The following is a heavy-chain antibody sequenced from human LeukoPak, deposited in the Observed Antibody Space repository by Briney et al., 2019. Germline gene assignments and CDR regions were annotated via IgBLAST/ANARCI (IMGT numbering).Heavy chain of an antibody. J-gene: IGHJ4*02. Sequence: PGGPVSLPCGPSGFPLSSYAMLGPPQAPGKGREGGSYISGSGGSTYYADSVKGRFTISRDNSKNTLYLQMNSLRAEDTAVYYCARVKDSRYSSSSGEDFDYWGQGTLVTVSS. CDR1: GFPLSSYA. D-gene: IGHD6-6*01. CDR2: ISGSGGST. V-gene: IGHV3-23*01. CDR3: ARVKDSRYSSSSGEDFDY.